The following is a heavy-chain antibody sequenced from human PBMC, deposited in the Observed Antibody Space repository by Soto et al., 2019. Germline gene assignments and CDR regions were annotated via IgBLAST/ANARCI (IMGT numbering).Heavy chain of an antibody. CDR2: IIPLFGTP. V-gene: IGHV1-69*01. J-gene: IGHJ4*02. CDR1: GGTFTSDA. D-gene: IGHD3-16*01. CDR3: ASGVVITFGGVTREFDV. Sequence: QVQLEQSGAEVKKPGSSVRVACKASGGTFTSDAISWVRQAPGQGLEWMGRIIPLFGTPNYAQQFQGRVTIVAEESTSTVYMELNSLRSEDTAVYYCASGVVITFGGVTREFDVWGQGTPVTVFS.